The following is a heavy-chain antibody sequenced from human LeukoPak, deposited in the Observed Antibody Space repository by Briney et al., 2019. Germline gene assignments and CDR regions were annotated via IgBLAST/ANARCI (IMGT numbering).Heavy chain of an antibody. Sequence: TGGSLRPSCTASGFTFGDYAMSWVRQAPGKGLEWVANIKQDGSEKYYVDSVKGRFTISRDNAKNSLYLQMNSLRAEDTAVYYCASIGSGGDDAFDIWGQGTMVTVSS. CDR1: GFTFGDYA. D-gene: IGHD3-10*01. J-gene: IGHJ3*02. CDR2: IKQDGSEK. V-gene: IGHV3-7*01. CDR3: ASIGSGGDDAFDI.